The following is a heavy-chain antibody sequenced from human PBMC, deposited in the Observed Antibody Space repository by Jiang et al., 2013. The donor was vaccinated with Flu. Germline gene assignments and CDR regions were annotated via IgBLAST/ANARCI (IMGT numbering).Heavy chain of an antibody. CDR3: AREGYSHGTPRYYYYGMDV. Sequence: ELLKPSETLSLTCTVSGGSISSYYWSWIRQPPGKGLEWIGYIYYSGSTNYNPSLKSRVTISVDTSKNQFSLKLSSVTAADTAVYYCAREGYSHGTPRYYYYGMDV. D-gene: IGHD5-18*01. V-gene: IGHV4-59*01. CDR1: GGSISSYY. CDR2: IYYSGST. J-gene: IGHJ6*01.